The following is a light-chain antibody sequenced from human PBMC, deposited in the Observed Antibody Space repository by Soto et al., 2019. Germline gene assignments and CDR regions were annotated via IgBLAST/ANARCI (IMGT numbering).Light chain of an antibody. CDR2: ANN. V-gene: IGLV1-40*01. J-gene: IGLJ1*01. Sequence: QSVLTQPPSVSGAPGQRVTISCTGTSSNIGAGFDVHWYQLLPGTAPKLLISANNNRPSGVPDRYSGTTSGTSASLAITGLQTEDEADSYCQSYDSSLSGVVFGTGTKVTVL. CDR1: SSNIGAGFD. CDR3: QSYDSSLSGVV.